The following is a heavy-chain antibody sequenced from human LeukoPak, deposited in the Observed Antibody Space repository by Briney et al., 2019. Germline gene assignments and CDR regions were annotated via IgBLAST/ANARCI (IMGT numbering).Heavy chain of an antibody. J-gene: IGHJ4*01. CDR2: LSGSGITT. Sequence: GGSLRLSCAASGFTFSNSAMSWVRQAPGKGLEWVSTLSGSGITTYYADSVKGRFTISRDNSKNTLYLQMNSLRAEDTAVYYCAKGIYSSGWSYIDYWGHGTLVTVSS. V-gene: IGHV3-23*01. CDR3: AKGIYSSGWSYIDY. CDR1: GFTFSNSA. D-gene: IGHD6-19*01.